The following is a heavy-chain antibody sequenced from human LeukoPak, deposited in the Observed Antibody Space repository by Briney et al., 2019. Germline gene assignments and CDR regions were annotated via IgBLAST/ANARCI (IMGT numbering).Heavy chain of an antibody. Sequence: GASVKVSCKASGYTFTSYAMHWVRQAPGQRLEWMGWINAGNGNTKYSQKFQGRVTITRDTSASTAYMELSSLRSEDTAVYYCARGRGGSYYFDYWGQGTLVTVSS. CDR3: ARGRGGSYYFDY. CDR1: GYTFTSYA. V-gene: IGHV1-3*01. J-gene: IGHJ4*02. D-gene: IGHD3-16*01. CDR2: INAGNGNT.